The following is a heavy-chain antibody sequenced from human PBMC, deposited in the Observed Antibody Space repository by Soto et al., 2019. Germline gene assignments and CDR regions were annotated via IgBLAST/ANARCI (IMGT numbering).Heavy chain of an antibody. CDR2: IYSGGST. CDR3: ARPIVGATWNYYYGMDV. J-gene: IGHJ6*02. Sequence: PGGSPRLSCAAXGLPVSSNYMSWVRKAPGKGLEWVSVIYSGGSTYYADSVKGRFTISRDNSKNTLYLQMNSLRAEDTAVYYCARPIVGATWNYYYGMDVWGQGTTVTVSS. D-gene: IGHD1-26*01. CDR1: GLPVSSNY. V-gene: IGHV3-53*01.